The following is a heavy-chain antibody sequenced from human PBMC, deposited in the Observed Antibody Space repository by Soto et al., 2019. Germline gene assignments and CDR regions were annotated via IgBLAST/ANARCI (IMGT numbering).Heavy chain of an antibody. D-gene: IGHD3-10*01. CDR1: GFPFTGYA. CDR2: ISGHGDAT. V-gene: IGHV3-23*01. J-gene: IGHJ4*02. Sequence: EVQLLESGGCLVQPGGSMRLSCAASGFPFTGYAISWVLQSPGKGLEWVSAISGHGDATFYADSVKGRFTISRDNSKTTLYLHMNSLRAEDTALYYCSNSRVSMVRGLIIIPNYWGQGTLVTFSS. CDR3: SNSRVSMVRGLIIIPNY.